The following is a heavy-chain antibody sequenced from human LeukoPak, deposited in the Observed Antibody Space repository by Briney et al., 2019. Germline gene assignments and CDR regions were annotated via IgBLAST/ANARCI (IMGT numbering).Heavy chain of an antibody. CDR2: INPNSGGP. CDR1: GYTFTGYY. D-gene: IGHD2-15*01. CDR3: ASGYCTGASCQPGY. V-gene: IGHV1-2*02. Sequence: ASVKVSCKASGYTFTGYYMHWVRQAPGQGLEWMGWINPNSGGPYYVQKFQGRVTMTRDTSISTAYMELSRLTSDDTAVYCCASGYCTGASCQPGYWGQGTLVTVSS. J-gene: IGHJ4*02.